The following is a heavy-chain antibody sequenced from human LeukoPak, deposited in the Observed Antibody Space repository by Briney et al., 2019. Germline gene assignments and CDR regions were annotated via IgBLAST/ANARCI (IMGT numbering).Heavy chain of an antibody. J-gene: IGHJ4*02. CDR1: GYSISSSSYY. Sequence: SETLSLTCTVSGYSISSSSYYWGWIRQPPGKGLEWIGSIYYSGSTYYNPSLKSRVTISVDTSKNQFSLKLSSVTAADTAVYYCARDPGYDILTGYEHYFDYWGQGTLVTVSS. V-gene: IGHV4-39*07. CDR2: IYYSGST. D-gene: IGHD3-9*01. CDR3: ARDPGYDILTGYEHYFDY.